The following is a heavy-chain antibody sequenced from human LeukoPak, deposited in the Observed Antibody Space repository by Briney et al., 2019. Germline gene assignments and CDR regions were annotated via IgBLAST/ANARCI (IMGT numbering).Heavy chain of an antibody. CDR3: AKGPDCSSTSCYGNWFDP. J-gene: IGHJ5*02. V-gene: IGHV3-23*01. D-gene: IGHD2-2*01. CDR2: ISGSGGST. CDR1: GFTFSSND. Sequence: GGSLTLSLSASGFTFSSNDISWVRHGPGQGLGWVSAISGSGGSTYFADSVKGRCTISRDNSKNTLYLQMNSLRAEDTAVYYCAKGPDCSSTSCYGNWFDPWGQGTLVTVSS.